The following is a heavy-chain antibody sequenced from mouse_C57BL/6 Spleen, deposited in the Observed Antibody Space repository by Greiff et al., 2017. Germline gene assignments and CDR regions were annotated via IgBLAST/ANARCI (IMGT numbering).Heavy chain of an antibody. CDR1: GYTFTSYW. Sequence: VQLQQPGAELVMPGASVKLSCKASGYTFTSYWMHWVKQRPGQGLEWIGEIDPSDSYTNYNQKFKGKSTLTVDKSSSTAYMQLSSLTSEDSEVYYCARSYYYGSSYDYSMDYWGQGTSVTVSS. CDR3: ARSYYYGSSYDYSMDY. D-gene: IGHD1-1*01. CDR2: IDPSDSYT. V-gene: IGHV1-69*01. J-gene: IGHJ4*01.